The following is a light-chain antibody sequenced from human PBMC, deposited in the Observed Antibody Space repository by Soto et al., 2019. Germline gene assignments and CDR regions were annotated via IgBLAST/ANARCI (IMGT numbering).Light chain of an antibody. CDR2: GNN. Sequence: QSVLTQPPSVSGAPGQRVTISCTGSSSSIGAGYDVHWYHQLPGAAPKLLVSGNNNRPSGVPDRFSASKSGTSASLAITGLPTEDEGQDYRQSYDSRLTAYVFGTGTKLTVL. CDR1: SSSIGAGYD. CDR3: QSYDSRLTAYV. V-gene: IGLV1-40*01. J-gene: IGLJ1*01.